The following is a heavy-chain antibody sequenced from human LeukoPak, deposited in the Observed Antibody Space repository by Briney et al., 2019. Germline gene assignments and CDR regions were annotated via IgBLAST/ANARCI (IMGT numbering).Heavy chain of an antibody. CDR1: GFTFGDYA. J-gene: IGHJ4*02. CDR2: IRSKAYGGTT. Sequence: GRSLRLSCTASGFTFGDYAMSWFRQAPGKGLEWVGFIRSKAYGGTTEYAASVKGRFTISRDDSKSIAYLQMNSLKTEDTAVYYCTRDLHSSGWYEAVVDYWGQGTLVTVSS. V-gene: IGHV3-49*03. CDR3: TRDLHSSGWYEAVVDY. D-gene: IGHD6-19*01.